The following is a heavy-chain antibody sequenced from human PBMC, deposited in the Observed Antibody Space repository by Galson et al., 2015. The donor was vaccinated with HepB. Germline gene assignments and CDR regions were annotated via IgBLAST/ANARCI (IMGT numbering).Heavy chain of an antibody. CDR3: ARESDWSDDY. J-gene: IGHJ4*02. CDR1: GITVATNF. CDR2: IYIGGNT. Sequence: SLRLSCAASGITVATNFMSWVRRAPGRGLEWVSGIYIGGNTYYAHSVEGRFTISRDHSKNTLYLQMNSLRAEDTAVYYCARESDWSDDYWGQGTLVTVSS. D-gene: IGHD2-21*01. V-gene: IGHV3-66*01.